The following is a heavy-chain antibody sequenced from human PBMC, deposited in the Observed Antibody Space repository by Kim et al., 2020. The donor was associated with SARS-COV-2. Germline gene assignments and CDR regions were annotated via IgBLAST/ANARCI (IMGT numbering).Heavy chain of an antibody. CDR2: TYYRSKWYN. D-gene: IGHD6-6*01. V-gene: IGHV6-1*01. Sequence: SQTLSLTCAISGDSVSSNSAAWNWIRQSPSRGLEWLGRTYYRSKWYNDYAVSVKSRITINPDTSKNQFSLQLNSVTPEDTAVYYCAREGPPYSSSSGSKNWFDPWGQGTLVTVSS. J-gene: IGHJ5*02. CDR3: AREGPPYSSSSGSKNWFDP. CDR1: GDSVSSNSAA.